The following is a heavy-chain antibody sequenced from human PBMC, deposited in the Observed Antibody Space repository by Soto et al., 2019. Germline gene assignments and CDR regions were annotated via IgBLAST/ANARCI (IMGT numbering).Heavy chain of an antibody. J-gene: IGHJ4*02. CDR2: VNSDGTGT. D-gene: IGHD5-18*01. CDR3: ARGDPGYSYGKIDY. V-gene: IGHV3-74*01. CDR1: GFTFTMYW. Sequence: TAGSLRLSCAASGFTFTMYWMHWARQAPGKGLVWVSRVNSDGTGTTYADSVKGRFTVSRDNAKNTVYLQMDGLRAEDTAVYYCARGDPGYSYGKIDYWGQGTLVTVS.